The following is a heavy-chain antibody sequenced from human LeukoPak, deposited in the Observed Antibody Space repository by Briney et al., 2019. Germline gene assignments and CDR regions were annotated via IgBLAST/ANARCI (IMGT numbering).Heavy chain of an antibody. V-gene: IGHV1-18*01. Sequence: GASVKVSCKASGGTFSSYAISWVRQAPGQGLEWMGWISAYNGNTNYAQKLQGRVTMTTDTSTSTAYMELRSLRSDDTAVYYCARELYDSSGYCFDYWGQGTLVTVSS. D-gene: IGHD3-22*01. J-gene: IGHJ4*02. CDR1: GGTFSSYA. CDR2: ISAYNGNT. CDR3: ARELYDSSGYCFDY.